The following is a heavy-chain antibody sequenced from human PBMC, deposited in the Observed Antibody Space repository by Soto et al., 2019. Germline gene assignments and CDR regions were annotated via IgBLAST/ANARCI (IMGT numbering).Heavy chain of an antibody. Sequence: SETLSLTCTVSGGSISSSSYYWGWIRQPPGKGLEWIGSIYYSGSTYYNPSLKSRVTISVDTSKNQFSLKLSSVTAADTAVYYCARHPGAPDWWSYYYYYMDVWGKGTTVTVSS. V-gene: IGHV4-39*01. CDR1: GGSISSSSYY. CDR2: IYYSGST. J-gene: IGHJ6*03. D-gene: IGHD2-8*02. CDR3: ARHPGAPDWWSYYYYYMDV.